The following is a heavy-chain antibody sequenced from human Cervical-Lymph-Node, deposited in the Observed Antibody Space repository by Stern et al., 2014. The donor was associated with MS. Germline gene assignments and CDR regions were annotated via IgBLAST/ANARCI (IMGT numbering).Heavy chain of an antibody. CDR3: ASSYTGWDNPFHFYGMDV. CDR2: ILPITGKT. CDR1: GDSLSSFA. J-gene: IGHJ6*02. D-gene: IGHD6-19*01. V-gene: IGHV1-69*01. Sequence: QVQLVESGAEVKKPGSSVKVSCKASGDSLSSFAISWVRQAPGPGLEWMGGILPITGKTTYAQKLQGRDKLITDQSTSTAYMELRSLKSEDAAVYYCASSYTGWDNPFHFYGMDVWGQGTTVTVSS.